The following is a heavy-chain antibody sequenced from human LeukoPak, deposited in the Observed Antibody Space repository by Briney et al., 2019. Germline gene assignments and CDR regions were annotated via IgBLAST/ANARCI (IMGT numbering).Heavy chain of an antibody. CDR2: IYYSGST. J-gene: IGHJ4*02. D-gene: IGHD6-19*01. CDR1: GGSISSSSYY. V-gene: IGHV4-39*07. CDR3: ARGRGYSSGWYRTSFDY. Sequence: SSETLSLTCTVSGGSISSSSYYWGWIRQPPGKGLEWIGSIYYSGSTYYNPSLKSRVTISVDTSKNQFSLKLSSVTAADTAVYYCARGRGYSSGWYRTSFDYWGQGTLVTVSS.